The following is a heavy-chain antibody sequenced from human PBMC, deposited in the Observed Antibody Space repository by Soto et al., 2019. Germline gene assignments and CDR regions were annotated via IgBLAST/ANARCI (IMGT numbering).Heavy chain of an antibody. CDR3: ARERGQWLAHFDY. CDR1: GYSISSGYY. Sequence: ASETLSLTCAVSGYSISSGYYWGWIRQPPGKGLEWIGSIYHSGSTYYNPSLKSRVTISVDTSKNQFSLKLSSVTAADTAVYYCARERGQWLAHFDYWGQGTLVTVSS. D-gene: IGHD6-19*01. CDR2: IYHSGST. V-gene: IGHV4-38-2*02. J-gene: IGHJ4*02.